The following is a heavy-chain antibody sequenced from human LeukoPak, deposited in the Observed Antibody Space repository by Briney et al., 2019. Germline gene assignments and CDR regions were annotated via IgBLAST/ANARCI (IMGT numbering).Heavy chain of an antibody. J-gene: IGHJ4*02. CDR1: GYTFTDYY. D-gene: IGHD3-22*01. CDR3: ARRFRDSKQAFDS. V-gene: IGHV1-2*02. CDR2: TYPNNGDT. Sequence: ASVKVSCRTSGYTFTDYYIHWLRQAPGQGLEWIGWTYPNNGDTISSQRFQDRVFMTLDTSITTVYMELRGLKSDDTAMYYCARRFRDSKQAFDSWGQGTQVTVSS.